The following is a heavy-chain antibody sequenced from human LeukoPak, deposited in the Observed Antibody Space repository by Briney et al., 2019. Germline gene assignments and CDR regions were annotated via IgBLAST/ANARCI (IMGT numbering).Heavy chain of an antibody. Sequence: SVKVSCKASGGTFSSYTISWVRQAPGQGLEWMGRIIPILGIANYAQKFQGRVTITADKSTSTAYMELSSLRSEDTAVYYCARLAIGVVGYYFDYWGQGTLVTVSS. J-gene: IGHJ4*02. CDR2: IIPILGIA. V-gene: IGHV1-69*02. CDR1: GGTFSSYT. CDR3: ARLAIGVVGYYFDY. D-gene: IGHD3-3*01.